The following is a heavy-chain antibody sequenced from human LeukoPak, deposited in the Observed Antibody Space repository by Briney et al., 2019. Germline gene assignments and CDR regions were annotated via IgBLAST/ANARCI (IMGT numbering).Heavy chain of an antibody. CDR1: GGSISSSSYY. CDR2: IYYSEST. CDR3: ARRTYDFWSGYLSPTGYGMDV. V-gene: IGHV4-39*01. D-gene: IGHD3-3*01. J-gene: IGHJ6*02. Sequence: SETLSLTCTVSGGSISSSSYYWGWIRQPPGKGLEWIGSIYYSESTYYNPSLKSRVTISVDTSKNQFSLRLSSVTAADTAVYYCARRTYDFWSGYLSPTGYGMDVWGQGTTVTVS.